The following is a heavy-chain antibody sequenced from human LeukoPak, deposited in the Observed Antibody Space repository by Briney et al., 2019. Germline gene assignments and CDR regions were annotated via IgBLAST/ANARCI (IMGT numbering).Heavy chain of an antibody. CDR2: ISSSSSYI. V-gene: IGHV3-21*01. Sequence: GGSLRLSCAASGFTFSSYGMHWVRQAPGKGLEWVSSISSSSSYIYYADSVKGRFTISRDNAKNSLYLQMNSLRAEDTAVYYCARRYDFWSGYPAFDYWGQGTLVTVSS. CDR1: GFTFSSYG. D-gene: IGHD3-3*01. J-gene: IGHJ4*02. CDR3: ARRYDFWSGYPAFDY.